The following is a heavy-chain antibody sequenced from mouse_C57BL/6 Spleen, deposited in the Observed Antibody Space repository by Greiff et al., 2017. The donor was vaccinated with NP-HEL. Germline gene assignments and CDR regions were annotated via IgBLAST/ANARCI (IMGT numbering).Heavy chain of an antibody. CDR3: ARFYSSAWFAY. D-gene: IGHD6-1*01. Sequence: VKLMESGAELARPGASVKLSCKASGYTFTSYGISWVKQRTGQGLEWIGEIYPRSGNTYYNEKFKGKATLTADKSSSTAYMELRSLTSEDSAVYFCARFYSSAWFAYWGQGTLVTVSA. CDR2: IYPRSGNT. J-gene: IGHJ3*01. V-gene: IGHV1-81*01. CDR1: GYTFTSYG.